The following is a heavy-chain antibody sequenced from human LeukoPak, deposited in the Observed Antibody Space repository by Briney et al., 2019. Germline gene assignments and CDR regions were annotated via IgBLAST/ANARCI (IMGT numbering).Heavy chain of an antibody. CDR3: AKDIAAAGTGWYFDL. V-gene: IGHV3-9*01. D-gene: IGHD6-13*01. CDR2: ISWNSGSI. Sequence: GGSLRLSCAASGFTFDDYAMHWVRQAPGKGLEWVSGISWNSGSIGYADSVKGRFTISRDNAKNSLYLQMNSLRAEDAALYYCAKDIAAAGTGWYFDLWGRGTLVTVSS. CDR1: GFTFDDYA. J-gene: IGHJ2*01.